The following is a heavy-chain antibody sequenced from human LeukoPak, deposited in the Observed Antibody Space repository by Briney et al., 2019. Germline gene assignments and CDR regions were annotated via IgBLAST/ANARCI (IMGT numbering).Heavy chain of an antibody. J-gene: IGHJ3*02. V-gene: IGHV4-61*01. CDR2: IYYSGST. Sequence: SETLSLTCTVSGGSVSSGSYYWSWIRQPPGKGLEWIGYIYYSGSTNYNPSLKSRVTISVDTSKNQFSLKLSPVTAADTAVYYCAREGGDDYGDYDAFDIWGQGTMVTVSS. CDR3: AREGGDDYGDYDAFDI. CDR1: GGSVSSGSYY. D-gene: IGHD4-17*01.